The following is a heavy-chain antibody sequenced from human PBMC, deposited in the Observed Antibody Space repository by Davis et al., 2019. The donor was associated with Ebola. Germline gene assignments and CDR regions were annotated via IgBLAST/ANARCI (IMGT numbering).Heavy chain of an antibody. D-gene: IGHD6-13*01. Sequence: ASVQVSCKASRYTFPSYYMHWVRQAPGQGLEWMGIINPSGCSTGYAQKFQGRVTMTRDTSTSTVYMELSSLRSEDTAVYYCARDREAARRKEPIPRYNYYGMDVWGQGTTVTVSS. CDR2: INPSGCST. V-gene: IGHV1-46*01. CDR1: RYTFPSYY. J-gene: IGHJ6*02. CDR3: ARDREAARRKEPIPRYNYYGMDV.